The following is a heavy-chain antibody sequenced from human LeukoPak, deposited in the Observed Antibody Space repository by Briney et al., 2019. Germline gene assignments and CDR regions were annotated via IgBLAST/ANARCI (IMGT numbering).Heavy chain of an antibody. J-gene: IGHJ6*03. CDR2: IYYSGST. CDR1: GGSISSYY. D-gene: IGHD2-2*01. CDR3: ARDTYCSSTSCYDRYYYYYYMDV. V-gene: IGHV4-59*12. Sequence: SETLSLTCTVSGGSISSYYWSWIRQPPGKGLEWIGYIYYSGSTNYNPSLKSRVTMSVDTSKNQFSLKLSSVTAADTAVYYCARDTYCSSTSCYDRYYYYYYMDVWGKGTTVTISS.